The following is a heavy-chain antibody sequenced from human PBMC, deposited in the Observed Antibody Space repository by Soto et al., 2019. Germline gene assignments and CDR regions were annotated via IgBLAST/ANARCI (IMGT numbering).Heavy chain of an antibody. V-gene: IGHV4-59*01. D-gene: IGHD3-22*01. CDR2: IYYSGST. Sequence: SETLSLTCTVSGGSISSYYWSWIRQPPGKGLEWIGYIYYSGSTNYNPSLKSRVTISVDTSKNQFSLKLSSVTAADTAVYYCARDRFRHSPYYYDSSGYYYFDYWGQGTLVTVSP. CDR3: ARDRFRHSPYYYDSSGYYYFDY. CDR1: GGSISSYY. J-gene: IGHJ4*02.